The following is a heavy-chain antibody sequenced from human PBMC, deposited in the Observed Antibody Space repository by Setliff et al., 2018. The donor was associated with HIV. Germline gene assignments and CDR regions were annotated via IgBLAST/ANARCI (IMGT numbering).Heavy chain of an antibody. CDR2: IASSGDIK. CDR1: GFRFSYYG. J-gene: IGHJ4*02. CDR3: AREQGRRVEY. Sequence: GGSLRLSCAASGFRFSYYGKNWVRDVPGKGLEWLSYIASSGDIKYYADSVRGRFTVSRDNAKNSLFLQMNSLRVEDTALYYCAREQGRRVEYWGQGTQVTVSS. V-gene: IGHV3-48*03.